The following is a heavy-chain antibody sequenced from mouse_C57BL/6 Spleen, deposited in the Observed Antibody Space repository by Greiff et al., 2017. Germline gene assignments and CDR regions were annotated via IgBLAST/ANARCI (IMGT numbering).Heavy chain of an antibody. CDR1: GYTFTSYW. V-gene: IGHV1-5*01. D-gene: IGHD2-5*01. CDR2: IYPGNSDT. Sequence: VQLQQSGTVLARPGASVKMSCKTSGYTFTSYWMHWVKQRPGQGLEWIGAIYPGNSDTSYNQKFKGKAKLTAVTSASTAYMELSSLTNEESAVYYCTAYYSNYAWFAYWGQGTLVTVSA. CDR3: TAYYSNYAWFAY. J-gene: IGHJ3*01.